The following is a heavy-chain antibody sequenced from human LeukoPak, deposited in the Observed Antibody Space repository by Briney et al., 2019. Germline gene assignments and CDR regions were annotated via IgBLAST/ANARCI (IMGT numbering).Heavy chain of an antibody. V-gene: IGHV1-69*01. Sequence: ASVKVSCKASGGTFSSYAISWVRQAPGQGLEWMGGIIPIFGTANYAQKFQGRVTITADESTSTAYMELSSLRSEDTAVYYCARDPVQLERAGYFDYWGQGTLVTVSS. CDR3: ARDPVQLERAGYFDY. J-gene: IGHJ4*02. CDR1: GGTFSSYA. CDR2: IIPIFGTA. D-gene: IGHD1-1*01.